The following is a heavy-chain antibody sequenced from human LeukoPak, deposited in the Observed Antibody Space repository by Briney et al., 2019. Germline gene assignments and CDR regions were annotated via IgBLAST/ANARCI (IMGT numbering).Heavy chain of an antibody. J-gene: IGHJ4*02. CDR1: GYSFANYW. Sequence: GESLTISWKGSGYSFANYWIGWVRQMPGKGLEWMGIIYPGDSDTRYSPSFQGQATISADKSISTAYLQWSTLKASDTAMYYCARRGPNAPFDYWGQGNLVTVSS. CDR3: ARRGPNAPFDY. V-gene: IGHV5-51*01. D-gene: IGHD2-8*01. CDR2: IYPGDSDT.